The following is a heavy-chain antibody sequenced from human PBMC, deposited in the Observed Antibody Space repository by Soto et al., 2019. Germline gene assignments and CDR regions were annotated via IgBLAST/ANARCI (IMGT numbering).Heavy chain of an antibody. CDR1: GFTFSSYA. V-gene: IGHV3-23*01. CDR2: ISGSGGST. Sequence: GGSLRLSCAASGFTFSSYAMSWVRQAPGKGLEWVSAISGSGGSTYYADSVKGRFTISRDNSKNTLYLQMNSLRAEDTAVYYCANPAGDPLNYYYGMDVWGQGTTVTVSS. CDR3: ANPAGDPLNYYYGMDV. J-gene: IGHJ6*02. D-gene: IGHD3-16*01.